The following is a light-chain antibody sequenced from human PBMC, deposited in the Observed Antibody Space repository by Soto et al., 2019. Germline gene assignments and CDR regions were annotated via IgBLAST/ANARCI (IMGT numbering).Light chain of an antibody. CDR3: QQYGGSSWT. Sequence: EIVLTQSPDTLSLSPGERATLSCRASQSISISYLAWYQQQPGQAPRLLIYGTSTRATGIPDRSSGSGSGTDFTLTISKLQPGDFAVYYCQQYGGSSWTFGQGTKVDIK. CDR2: GTS. J-gene: IGKJ1*01. CDR1: QSISISY. V-gene: IGKV3-20*01.